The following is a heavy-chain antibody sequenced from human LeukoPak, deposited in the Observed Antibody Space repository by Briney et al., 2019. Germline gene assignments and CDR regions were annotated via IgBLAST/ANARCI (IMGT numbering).Heavy chain of an antibody. V-gene: IGHV4-59*01. CDR2: IYYSGST. CDR1: GVSISSYY. J-gene: IGHJ4*02. CDR3: ARVPFDY. Sequence: PSETLSLTCTVSGVSISSYYWSWIRQPPGKGLEWIGYIYYSGSTNYNPSLKSRVTISVDTSKNQFSLKLSSVTAADTAVYYCARVPFDYWGQGTLVTVSS.